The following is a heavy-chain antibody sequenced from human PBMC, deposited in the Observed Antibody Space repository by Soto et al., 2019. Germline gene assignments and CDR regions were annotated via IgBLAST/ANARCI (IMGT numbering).Heavy chain of an antibody. CDR2: IYYSGST. Sequence: SLSLTCTVSFGSISSGGYYWSCIRQHPGKGLEWIGYIYYSGSTYYNPSLKSRVTISVDTSKNQFSLKLSSVTAADTAVYYCARDSRSATFGYYYYGMDVWGQGTTVTVSS. CDR1: FGSISSGGYY. V-gene: IGHV4-31*03. J-gene: IGHJ6*02. D-gene: IGHD3-10*01. CDR3: ARDSRSATFGYYYYGMDV.